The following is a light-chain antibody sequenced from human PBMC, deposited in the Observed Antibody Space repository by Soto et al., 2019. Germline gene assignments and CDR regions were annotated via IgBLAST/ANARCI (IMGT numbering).Light chain of an antibody. J-gene: IGKJ1*01. CDR2: AAS. CDR3: QQSYSTPGT. Sequence: DIQMTQSPSSLSASVGDRVTITCRASQSISNYLNWYQQKPGKAPKLLMYAASSLQSGVPSRFSGSGSGTDFTLIISSLQPEDFATYYCQQSYSTPGTFGQGTKVEIK. V-gene: IGKV1-39*01. CDR1: QSISNY.